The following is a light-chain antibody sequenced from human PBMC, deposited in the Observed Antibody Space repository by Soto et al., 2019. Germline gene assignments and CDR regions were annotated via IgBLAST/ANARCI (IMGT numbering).Light chain of an antibody. J-gene: IGLJ3*02. V-gene: IGLV1-44*01. CDR3: ASWDDILSGVV. CDR1: NSNIGGNR. Sequence: QSALAQPPSASGTPGQSVSISCSGTNSNIGGNRVNWYQQFPGTAPKAVIYDNNRRPSGVPDRFSGSKAGTSAALAISGLQSEDEADYYCASWDDILSGVVFGGGTQLTVL. CDR2: DNN.